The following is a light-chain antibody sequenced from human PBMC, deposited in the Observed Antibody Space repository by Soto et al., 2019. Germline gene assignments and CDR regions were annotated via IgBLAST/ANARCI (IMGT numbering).Light chain of an antibody. J-gene: IGLJ1*01. Sequence: SVHTLPPSGSGTPGQRVTFSCSGSSSNIGINTVNWYRQLPGTAPQLLISDNHRRPSGVPDRFYGSKSGTSASLAISGLQSEDEATYFCAAWDVSLKGFVFGTGTTVTV. CDR2: DNH. V-gene: IGLV1-44*01. CDR1: SSNIGINT. CDR3: AAWDVSLKGFV.